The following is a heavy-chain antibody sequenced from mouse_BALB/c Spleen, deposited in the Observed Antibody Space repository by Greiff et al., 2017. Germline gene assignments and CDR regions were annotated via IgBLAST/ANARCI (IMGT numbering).Heavy chain of an antibody. CDR2: FYPGSGSI. CDR1: GYTFTEYI. CDR3: ARQPYYGYETLLDY. V-gene: IGHV1-62-2*01. Sequence: LEESGAGLVKPGASVKLSCKASGYTFTEYIIHWVKQRSGQGLEWIGWFYPGSGSIKYNEKFKDKATLTADKSSSTVYMELSRLTSEDSAVYFCARQPYYGYETLLDYWGQGTTLTVSS. D-gene: IGHD2-2*01. J-gene: IGHJ2*01.